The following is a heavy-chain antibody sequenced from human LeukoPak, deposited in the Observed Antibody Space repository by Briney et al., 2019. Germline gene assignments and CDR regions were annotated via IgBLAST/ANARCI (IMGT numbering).Heavy chain of an antibody. CDR3: AKGQNSHFDY. Sequence: AGSLSFSGAASAFTFSSLQMNRVAQGQGKGLMGVSYMSRSSGTLYYADSVKGRFTISRDNTKNLLYLQMNSLRAEDTAVYYCAKGQNSHFDYWGQGTLVTVSS. CDR2: MSRSSGTL. CDR1: AFTFSSLQ. J-gene: IGHJ4*02. V-gene: IGHV3-48*03. D-gene: IGHD2/OR15-2a*01.